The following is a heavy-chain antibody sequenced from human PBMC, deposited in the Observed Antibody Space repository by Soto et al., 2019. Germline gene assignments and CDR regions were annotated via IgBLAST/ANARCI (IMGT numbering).Heavy chain of an antibody. CDR1: GGTFSSYA. J-gene: IGHJ4*02. D-gene: IGHD5-12*01. Sequence: QVQLVQSGAEVKKPGSSVKVSCKASGGTFSSYAISWVRQAPGRGLEWMGGIIPIFGTANYAQKFQGRVTITADESTSTAYMELSSLRSEDTAVYYCARDRREMATMYYFDYWGQGTLVTVSS. CDR2: IIPIFGTA. CDR3: ARDRREMATMYYFDY. V-gene: IGHV1-69*01.